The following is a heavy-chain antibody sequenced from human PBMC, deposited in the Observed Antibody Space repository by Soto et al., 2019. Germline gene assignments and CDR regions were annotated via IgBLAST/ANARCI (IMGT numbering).Heavy chain of an antibody. J-gene: IGHJ4*02. CDR1: GLNFEKCS. D-gene: IGHD5-18*01. V-gene: IGHV3-21*01. CDR2: ISPASTYI. Sequence: GGSLRLSCAASGLNFEKCSMNWVRQPPGKGPEWLASISPASTYIRYADSVKGRFTISRDNSKNTLYLQMNSLRAEDTAVYYCAKDKYVDTAMVTDYWGQGTLVTVSS. CDR3: AKDKYVDTAMVTDY.